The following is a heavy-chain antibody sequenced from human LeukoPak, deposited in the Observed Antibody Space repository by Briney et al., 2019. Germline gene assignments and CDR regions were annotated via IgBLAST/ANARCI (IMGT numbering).Heavy chain of an antibody. V-gene: IGHV4-34*01. CDR2: INHSGST. Sequence: SETLSLTCAVYGGSFSGYYWGWIRQPPGKGLEWIGEINHSGSTNYNPSLKSRVTISVDTSKNQFSLKLSSVTAADTAVYYCAQSRNYYYYYMDVWGKGTTVTVSS. J-gene: IGHJ6*03. CDR1: GGSFSGYY. CDR3: AQSRNYYYYYMDV. D-gene: IGHD6-13*01.